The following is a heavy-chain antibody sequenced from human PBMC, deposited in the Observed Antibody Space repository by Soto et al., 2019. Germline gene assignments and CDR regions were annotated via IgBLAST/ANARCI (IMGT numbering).Heavy chain of an antibody. Sequence: PGGSLRLSCAASGFTFSGYDMHWVRQPAGKGLEWVSAIDTNGGTYYPDSVKGRFTISRENAKNSLYLQMNSLGVEDTAVYYCVRELQLPCPWDYIDLWYQATMVT. CDR2: IDTNGGT. CDR3: VRELQLPCPWDYIDL. V-gene: IGHV3-13*01. CDR1: GFTFSGYD. D-gene: IGHD2-2*01. J-gene: IGHJ3*01.